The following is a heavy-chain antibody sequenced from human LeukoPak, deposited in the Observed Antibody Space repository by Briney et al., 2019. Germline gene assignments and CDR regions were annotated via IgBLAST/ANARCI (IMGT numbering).Heavy chain of an antibody. CDR1: GGTFSSYA. Sequence: GSSVKVSCKASGGTFSSYAISWVRQAPGQGLEWMGGIIPIFGTANYAQKFQGRVTTTADESTSTAYMELSSLRSEDTAVYYCARDRLGRPFWSGHTNWFDPWGQGTLVTVSS. D-gene: IGHD3-3*01. V-gene: IGHV1-69*01. J-gene: IGHJ5*02. CDR2: IIPIFGTA. CDR3: ARDRLGRPFWSGHTNWFDP.